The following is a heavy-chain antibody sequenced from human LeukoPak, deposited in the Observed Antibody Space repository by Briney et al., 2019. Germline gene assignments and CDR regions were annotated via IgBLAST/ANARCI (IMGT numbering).Heavy chain of an antibody. CDR1: GFIFSTYG. CDR2: ISYDGNNK. J-gene: IGHJ3*02. V-gene: IGHV3-30*18. CDR3: AKEYIPRGRSALDI. Sequence: GGSLRLSCAASGFIFSTYGMHWVRKAPGKGLEWVAVISYDGNNKYYADSVKGRFTISRDNSKNMLYLQMNSLRAEDTAEYYCAKEYIPRGRSALDIWGQGTMVTVSS. D-gene: IGHD1-14*01.